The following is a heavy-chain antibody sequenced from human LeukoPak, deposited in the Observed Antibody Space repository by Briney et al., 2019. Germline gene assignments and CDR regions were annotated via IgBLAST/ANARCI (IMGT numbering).Heavy chain of an antibody. Sequence: GGSLRLSCAASVFIFRRYRMSWVRQAPGKGLEWVANIKQDGSEKYYVDSVKGRFTISRDNAKNSLYLQMNSLRAEDTAVYYCARQAAADVRDYWGQGTLVVVSA. CDR2: IKQDGSEK. CDR3: ARQAAADVRDY. V-gene: IGHV3-7*05. D-gene: IGHD6-13*01. J-gene: IGHJ4*02. CDR1: VFIFRRYR.